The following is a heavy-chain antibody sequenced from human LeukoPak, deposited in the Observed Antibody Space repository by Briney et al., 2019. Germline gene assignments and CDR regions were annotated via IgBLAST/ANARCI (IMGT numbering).Heavy chain of an antibody. CDR3: AKWYNWNDGAFDI. D-gene: IGHD1-20*01. V-gene: IGHV3-30*18. J-gene: IGHJ3*02. CDR1: GFTFSSYG. Sequence: GGSLRLSCAASGFTFSSYGMHWVRQAPGKGLEWVAVISYDGSNKYYADSVKGRFTISRDNSKNTLYLQMNSLRAEDTAVYYCAKWYNWNDGAFDIWGQGTMVTVSS. CDR2: ISYDGSNK.